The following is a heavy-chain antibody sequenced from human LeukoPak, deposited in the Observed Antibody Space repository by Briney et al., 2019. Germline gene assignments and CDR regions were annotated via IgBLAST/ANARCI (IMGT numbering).Heavy chain of an antibody. D-gene: IGHD3-3*01. V-gene: IGHV3-74*01. CDR2: INSDGSST. Sequence: PGRSLRLSCAASGFTFSSYWMHWVRQAPGKGLVWVSRINSDGSSTSYADSVKGRFTISRDNAKNTLYLQMNSLRAEDTAVYYCARGPLFDDAFDIWGQGTMVTVSS. CDR3: ARGPLFDDAFDI. CDR1: GFTFSSYW. J-gene: IGHJ3*02.